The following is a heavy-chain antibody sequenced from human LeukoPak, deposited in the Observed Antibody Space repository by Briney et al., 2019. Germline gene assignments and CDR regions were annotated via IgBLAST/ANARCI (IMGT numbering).Heavy chain of an antibody. D-gene: IGHD2/OR15-2a*01. J-gene: IGHJ4*02. CDR1: GFTFSSYD. CDR2: IAIAGDT. CDR3: VRDYRFQVDY. Sequence: GSLRLSCAASGFTFSSYDMHWVRQAAGKGLEWVSAIAIAGDTFYPGSVKDRFTISRENAKNSLYLQMNSLGDEDTAVYYCVRDYRFQVDYWGQGTLVTVSS. V-gene: IGHV3-13*04.